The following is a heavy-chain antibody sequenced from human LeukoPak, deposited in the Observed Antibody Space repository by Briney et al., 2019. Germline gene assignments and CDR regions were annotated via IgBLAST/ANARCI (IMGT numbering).Heavy chain of an antibody. J-gene: IGHJ4*02. CDR1: GFTFTSYD. D-gene: IGHD4-17*01. CDR2: INPINGIT. Sequence: ASVKVSCKASGFTFTSYDINSVRQATGPGHEWMGWINPINGITGHAQNLQGRVTMTRDPSIGTAYMELRSLRSDGTAVYYCEREASVNKDFDYWGQGTLVTVPS. CDR3: EREASVNKDFDY. V-gene: IGHV1-8*01.